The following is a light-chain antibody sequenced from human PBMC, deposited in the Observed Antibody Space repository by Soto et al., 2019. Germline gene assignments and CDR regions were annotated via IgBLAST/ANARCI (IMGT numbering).Light chain of an antibody. Sequence: DIVMTQSPDSLAVSLGERATINCKSSKSVVYSSNNKNYLAWYQQKPGQPPKLLIYWASTRESGVPNRFSGRGSGTDVTLTISSLQAEDVAVYYCQQYDTTPYTLGQGTKLEIK. CDR1: KSVVYSSNNKNY. CDR2: WAS. J-gene: IGKJ2*01. V-gene: IGKV4-1*01. CDR3: QQYDTTPYT.